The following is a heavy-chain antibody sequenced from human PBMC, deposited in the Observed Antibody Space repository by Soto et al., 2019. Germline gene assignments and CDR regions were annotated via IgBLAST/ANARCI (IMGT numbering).Heavy chain of an antibody. J-gene: IGHJ4*02. CDR2: IYNSGST. D-gene: IGHD1-26*01. Sequence: QVQLQESGPGVVEPSQTLSLTCTVSGGSINNNGYFWSWIRQPPGSGLEWIGHIYNSGSTYSNPSLKRRPTISVDTSTNQFSLKLSSVTAADTAVYYCARGPSGDKVDYWGQGTLVTVSS. CDR3: ARGPSGDKVDY. CDR1: GGSINNNGYF. V-gene: IGHV4-30-4*01.